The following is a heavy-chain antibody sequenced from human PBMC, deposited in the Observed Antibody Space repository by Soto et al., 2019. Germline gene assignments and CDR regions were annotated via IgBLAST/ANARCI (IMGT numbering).Heavy chain of an antibody. Sequence: QVQLVESGGGVVQPGRSLRLSCTASGFNFSTYGMHWVRQAPGKGLEWVAVIWSDGGNKYYGDSVKGRFTISRDNSKNTRYLPMNSLRAEDTAVYYCAKYSSPDDYYPDMDSWVKGTAVTVSS. D-gene: IGHD6-13*01. CDR3: AKYSSPDDYYPDMDS. V-gene: IGHV3-33*06. J-gene: IGHJ6*04. CDR1: GFNFSTYG. CDR2: IWSDGGNK.